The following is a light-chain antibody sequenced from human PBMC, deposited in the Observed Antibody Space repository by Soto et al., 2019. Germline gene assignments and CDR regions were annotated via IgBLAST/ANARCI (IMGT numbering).Light chain of an antibody. V-gene: IGKV3-20*01. Sequence: EIVLTQSPGTLSLSPGERATLSCGASHSISTTDLAWYQQKPGQAPRLLIYGTSNRATGIPVRFSGSGAGTDFTLTISSLDPEDFAVYYCQHYVSSLWTFGQGTKV. J-gene: IGKJ1*01. CDR1: HSISTTD. CDR3: QHYVSSLWT. CDR2: GTS.